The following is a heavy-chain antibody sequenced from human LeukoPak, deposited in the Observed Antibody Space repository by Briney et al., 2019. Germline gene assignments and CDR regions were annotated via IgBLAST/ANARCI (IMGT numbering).Heavy chain of an antibody. V-gene: IGHV1-69*13. CDR2: IIPIFGTA. CDR3: ASPGGHYYGSGSYYRFDY. D-gene: IGHD3-10*01. CDR1: GGTFSSYA. Sequence: SVKVSCKASGGTFSSYAISWVRQAPGQGLEWMGGIIPIFGTANYAQKFQGRVTITADESTSTAYMELSSLRSEDTAVYYCASPGGHYYGSGSYYRFDYWGQGTLVTVSS. J-gene: IGHJ4*02.